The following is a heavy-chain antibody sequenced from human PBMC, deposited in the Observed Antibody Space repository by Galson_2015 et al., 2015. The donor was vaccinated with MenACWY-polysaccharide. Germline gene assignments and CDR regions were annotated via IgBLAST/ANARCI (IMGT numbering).Heavy chain of an antibody. J-gene: IGHJ4*02. V-gene: IGHV3-23*01. D-gene: IGHD3-22*01. CDR1: GFTFSNYA. CDR3: VRDDGYYRVDY. Sequence: SLRLSCAASGFTFSNYAMSWVRQAPGKGLEWVSTISGSGSSTYYADSVKGRFAISRDNSKNTLYLQMNSLRIEDTAVYYCVRDDGYYRVDYWGQGTLVTVSS. CDR2: ISGSGSST.